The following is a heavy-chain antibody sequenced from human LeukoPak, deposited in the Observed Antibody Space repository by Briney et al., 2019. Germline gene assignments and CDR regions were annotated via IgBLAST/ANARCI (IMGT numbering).Heavy chain of an antibody. CDR2: MNPKSSIA. Sequence: GASVTVSFTASGYTFTIYDINWVRQATGQGLGWGGWMNPKSSIAGYAQKFQGRVTMTRNTSISTAYMELSSLRSEDTAVYYCAGAPLGPTWNWFDPWGQGTLVTVSS. D-gene: IGHD2/OR15-2a*01. CDR3: AGAPLGPTWNWFDP. V-gene: IGHV1-8*02. CDR1: GYTFTIYD. J-gene: IGHJ5*02.